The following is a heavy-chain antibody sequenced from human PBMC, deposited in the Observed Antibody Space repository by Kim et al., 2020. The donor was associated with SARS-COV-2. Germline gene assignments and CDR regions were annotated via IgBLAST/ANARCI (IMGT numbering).Heavy chain of an antibody. Sequence: SVKVSCKASGGTFSSYAISWVRQAPGQGLEWMGGIIPIFGTANYAQKFQGRVTITADESTSTAYMELSSLRSEDTAVYYCARVRRDGYNYPSYWYFDLWGRGTLVTVSS. CDR2: IIPIFGTA. D-gene: IGHD5-12*01. CDR1: GGTFSSYA. J-gene: IGHJ2*01. CDR3: ARVRRDGYNYPSYWYFDL. V-gene: IGHV1-69*13.